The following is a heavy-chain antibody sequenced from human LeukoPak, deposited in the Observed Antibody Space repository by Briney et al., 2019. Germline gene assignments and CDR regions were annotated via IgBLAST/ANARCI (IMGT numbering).Heavy chain of an antibody. V-gene: IGHV3-33*01. CDR1: GFTLNNYG. D-gene: IGHD6-13*01. J-gene: IGHJ4*02. CDR3: SRDLSSWTPGIY. CDR2: LWSGGTTK. Sequence: GGSLRLSCATSGFTLNNYGMHWVRQAPGKGLEWVAVLWSGGTTKNYADSVNGRFTISRDTSKNTVYLQMNSLRAEDTALYFCSRDLSSWTPGIYGGQGTLVTVSS.